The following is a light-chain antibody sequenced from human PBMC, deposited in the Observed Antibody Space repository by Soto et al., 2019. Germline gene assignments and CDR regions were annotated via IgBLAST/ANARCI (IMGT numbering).Light chain of an antibody. CDR1: QSVSGNF. V-gene: IGKV3-20*01. CDR2: DAS. J-gene: IGKJ1*01. CDR3: QHYGSSPSWT. Sequence: EIVLTQSPGSLSLSPGERATLSCRASQSVSGNFLAWYQHKPGQAPRLLIYDASTRLAGVPDRFSGSGSGTDFTLTISRLEPEDFAVYYCQHYGSSPSWTFGQGTKVES.